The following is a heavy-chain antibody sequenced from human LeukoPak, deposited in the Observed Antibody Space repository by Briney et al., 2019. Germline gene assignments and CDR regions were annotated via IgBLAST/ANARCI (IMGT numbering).Heavy chain of an antibody. CDR1: GFDLSDYY. CDR2: ISSSGGNI. Sequence: GGSLRLSCVVSGFDLSDYYMSWIRQASGKGPEWISYISSSGGNIYFADSVKGRFTMSRDNARGSLYLQMNSLRADDTAIYYCARRRDYYDYWGQGTLVTVSS. CDR3: ARRRDYYDY. J-gene: IGHJ4*02. V-gene: IGHV3-11*01.